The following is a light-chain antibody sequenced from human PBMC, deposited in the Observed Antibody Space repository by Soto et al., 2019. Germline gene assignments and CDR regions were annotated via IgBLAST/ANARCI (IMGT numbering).Light chain of an antibody. CDR3: QQYDKWPLT. Sequence: EIMMTQSPATLSVSPGERATLSCRASQSVSRSFGGYRQKPGQAPRLLIYGASTRATGIPDRFSGSGSGTEFTLTISSLQSEDFAVYYCQQYDKWPLTFGQGTKVDIK. CDR2: GAS. V-gene: IGKV3-15*01. J-gene: IGKJ1*01. CDR1: QSVSRS.